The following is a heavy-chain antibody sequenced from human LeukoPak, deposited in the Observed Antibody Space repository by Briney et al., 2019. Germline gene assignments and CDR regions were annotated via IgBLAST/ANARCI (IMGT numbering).Heavy chain of an antibody. V-gene: IGHV3-30-3*01. Sequence: PGGSLRLSCAASGFTFSSYAMSWVRQAPGKGLEWMAFISYDAIYKYYADFVKGRFTISRDNSKNTLYLQMNSLRAEDTAVYYCVRDLSMKYTFDYWGQGTLVTVSS. D-gene: IGHD6-6*01. CDR2: ISYDAIYK. CDR1: GFTFSSYA. CDR3: VRDLSMKYTFDY. J-gene: IGHJ4*02.